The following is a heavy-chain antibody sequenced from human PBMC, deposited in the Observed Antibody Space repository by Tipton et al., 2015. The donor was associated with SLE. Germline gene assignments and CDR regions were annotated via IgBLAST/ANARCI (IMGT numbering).Heavy chain of an antibody. Sequence: SLRLSCAASGFTFSNYAMHWVRQAPGKGLEWVAVISYDGSNKYYADSVKGRFTISRDNSKNTLYLQMNSLRAEDTAVYYCARELLPACGMDVWGQGTTVTVPS. CDR3: ARELLPACGMDV. J-gene: IGHJ6*02. V-gene: IGHV3-30*04. D-gene: IGHD2-15*01. CDR1: GFTFSNYA. CDR2: ISYDGSNK.